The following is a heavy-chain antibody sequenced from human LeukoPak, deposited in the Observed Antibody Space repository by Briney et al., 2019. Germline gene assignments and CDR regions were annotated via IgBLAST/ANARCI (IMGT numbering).Heavy chain of an antibody. J-gene: IGHJ4*02. CDR1: GGSISSSSYY. Sequence: PSQTLSLTCTVSGGSISSSSYYWGWIRQPPGKGLEWIGSIYYSGSTYYNTSLKSRVTISVDTSKNQFSLKQSSVTAADTAVYYCARWLSQLAGFDYWGQGTLVTVSS. CDR2: IYYSGST. D-gene: IGHD6-6*01. V-gene: IGHV4-39*01. CDR3: ARWLSQLAGFDY.